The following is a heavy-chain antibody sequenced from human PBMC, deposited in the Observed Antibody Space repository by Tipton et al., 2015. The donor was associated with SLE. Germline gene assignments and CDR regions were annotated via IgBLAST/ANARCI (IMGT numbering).Heavy chain of an antibody. CDR3: ARERRATYYDFWSGEGAFDY. Sequence: TLSLTCTVSGDSITSHSWSWIRQPPGKGLEFIGFFYYTGSTNYNPSLKSRVTISVDTSKNQFSLRLNSVTAADTAVYYCARERRATYYDFWSGEGAFDYWGQGTLVTVSS. CDR2: FYYTGST. V-gene: IGHV4-59*11. D-gene: IGHD3-3*01. J-gene: IGHJ4*02. CDR1: GDSITSHS.